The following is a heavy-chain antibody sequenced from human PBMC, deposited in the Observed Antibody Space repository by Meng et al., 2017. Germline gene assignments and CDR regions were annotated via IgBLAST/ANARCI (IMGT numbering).Heavy chain of an antibody. D-gene: IGHD3-22*01. J-gene: IGHJ4*02. CDR1: GFTFSSYA. CDR3: ARVRVSGYYSYFDY. V-gene: IGHV3-64*01. CDR2: ISSNGGST. Sequence: GGSLRLSCAASGFTFSSYAMHRVRQAPGKGLEYVSAISSNGGSTYYANSVKGRFTISRDNSKNTLYLQMGSLRAEDMAVYYCARVRVSGYYSYFDYWGQGTLVTVAS.